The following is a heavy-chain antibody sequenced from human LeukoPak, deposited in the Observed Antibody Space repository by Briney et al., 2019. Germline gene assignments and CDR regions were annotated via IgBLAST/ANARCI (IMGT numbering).Heavy chain of an antibody. CDR1: GGSFSGYY. CDR3: ARGFTIFGVVIRPPSKTLHYGMDV. J-gene: IGHJ6*02. CDR2: MNHSGST. V-gene: IGHV4-34*01. Sequence: SETLSLTCAVYGGSFSGYYWSWIRQPPGKGLEWIGEMNHSGSTNYNPSLKSRVTISVDTSKNQFSLKLSSVTAADTAVYYCARGFTIFGVVIRPPSKTLHYGMDVWGQGTTVTVSS. D-gene: IGHD3-3*01.